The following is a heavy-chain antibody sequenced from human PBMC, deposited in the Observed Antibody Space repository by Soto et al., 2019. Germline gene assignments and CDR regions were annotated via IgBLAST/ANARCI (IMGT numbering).Heavy chain of an antibody. Sequence: QVQLVQSGAEVRKPGASLKLSCQTSGYPFTSYHMHWVRQAPGQGLEWMGVINPTEGRTRYSQRFQDRVTMTRDTSPSTVYMELSSLRSEDTATYFCARDREYSFGYNWFDPWGQGTLVTVSS. CDR2: INPTEGRT. CDR3: ARDREYSFGYNWFDP. CDR1: GYPFTSYH. J-gene: IGHJ5*02. D-gene: IGHD5-12*01. V-gene: IGHV1-46*01.